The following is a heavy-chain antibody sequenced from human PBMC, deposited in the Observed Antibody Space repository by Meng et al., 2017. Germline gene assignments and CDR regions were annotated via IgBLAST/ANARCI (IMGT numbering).Heavy chain of an antibody. D-gene: IGHD3-10*01. CDR3: ARDPYYYGSGSLDY. J-gene: IGHJ4*02. V-gene: IGHV3-30*04. CDR1: GFTFSSYA. CDR2: ISYDGSNK. Sequence: GESLKISCAASGFTFSSYAMHWVRQAPGKGLEWVAVISYDGSNKYYADSVKGRFTISRDNSKNTLYLQMNSLRAEDTAVYYCARDPYYYGSGSLDYWGRGTLVTVSS.